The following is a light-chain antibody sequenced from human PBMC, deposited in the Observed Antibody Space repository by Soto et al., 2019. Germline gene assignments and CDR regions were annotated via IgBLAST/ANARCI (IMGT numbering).Light chain of an antibody. Sequence: DIQMTQSPSSLSASVGDRVTVACRASQSISTYLTWYQQKPGKAPELLIYAASNLQRGVPSRFSGSGSGTDFTLTIVSLQPEDSATYYCQQSYRFSWTLGQGTRVEI. CDR1: QSISTY. V-gene: IGKV1-39*01. CDR2: AAS. CDR3: QQSYRFSWT. J-gene: IGKJ1*01.